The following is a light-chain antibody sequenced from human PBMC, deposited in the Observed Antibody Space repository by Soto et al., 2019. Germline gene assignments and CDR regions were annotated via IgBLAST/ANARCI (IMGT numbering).Light chain of an antibody. CDR3: QSYDNSLRV. CDR2: GNR. Sequence: QAVLTQPPSVSGAPGQRVTISCTGNNSNLGAGYDVHWYQQLPGAAPKLVVFGNRNRPSGVPERFSGSKSGTSASLAITGLQAEDEADYYCQSYDNSLRVFGGGTKLTVL. CDR1: NSNLGAGYD. V-gene: IGLV1-40*01. J-gene: IGLJ2*01.